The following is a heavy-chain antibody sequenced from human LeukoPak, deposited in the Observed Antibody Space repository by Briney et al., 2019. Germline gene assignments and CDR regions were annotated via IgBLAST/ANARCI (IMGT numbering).Heavy chain of an antibody. Sequence: SETLSLTCTVSGGSISSYYWSWIRQPAGKGLEWIGRIYTSGSTNYNPSLKSRVTMSVDTSKNQFSLKLSSVTAADTAVYYCARVKVNGSGSSWLYYYYMDVWGKGTTVTVSS. CDR2: IYTSGST. J-gene: IGHJ6*03. D-gene: IGHD3-10*01. V-gene: IGHV4-4*07. CDR1: GGSISSYY. CDR3: ARVKVNGSGSSWLYYYYMDV.